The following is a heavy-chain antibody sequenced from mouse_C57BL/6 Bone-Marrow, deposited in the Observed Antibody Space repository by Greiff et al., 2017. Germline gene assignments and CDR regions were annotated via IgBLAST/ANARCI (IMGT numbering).Heavy chain of an antibody. CDR2: IDPANGNT. J-gene: IGHJ3*01. D-gene: IGHD1-1*01. Sequence: EVKVVESVAELVRPGASVKLSCTASGFNIKNTYMHWVKQRPEQGLEWIGRIDPANGNTKYAPKFQGKATITADTSSNTAYLQLSSLTSEDTAIYYCAVDYYGSSPTPFAYWGQGTLVTVSA. V-gene: IGHV14-3*01. CDR3: AVDYYGSSPTPFAY. CDR1: GFNIKNTY.